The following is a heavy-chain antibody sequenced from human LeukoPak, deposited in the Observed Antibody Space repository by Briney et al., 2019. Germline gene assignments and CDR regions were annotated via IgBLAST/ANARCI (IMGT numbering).Heavy chain of an antibody. Sequence: GRSLRLSCAASGFTFSSYAMHWVRQAPGKGLEWVAVISYDGSNKYYADSVKGRFTISRDNSKNTLYLQMNSLRAEDTAVYYYARDHDSSGYYYFDYWGQGTLVTVSS. V-gene: IGHV3-30-3*01. J-gene: IGHJ4*02. D-gene: IGHD3-22*01. CDR3: ARDHDSSGYYYFDY. CDR2: ISYDGSNK. CDR1: GFTFSSYA.